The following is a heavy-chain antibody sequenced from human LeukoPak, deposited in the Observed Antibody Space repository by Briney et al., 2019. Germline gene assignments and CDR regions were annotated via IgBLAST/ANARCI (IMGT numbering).Heavy chain of an antibody. D-gene: IGHD3-22*01. CDR3: AKDRIRNYDSTKDAFDI. CDR1: GFTFSSYG. CDR2: IRYDGSNK. Sequence: GGSLRLSCAASGFTFSSYGMHWVRQAPGKGLEWVAFIRYDGSNKYYADSVKGRFTISRDNSKNTLYLQMNSLRAEDTAVYYCAKDRIRNYDSTKDAFDIWGQGTMVTVSS. J-gene: IGHJ3*02. V-gene: IGHV3-30*02.